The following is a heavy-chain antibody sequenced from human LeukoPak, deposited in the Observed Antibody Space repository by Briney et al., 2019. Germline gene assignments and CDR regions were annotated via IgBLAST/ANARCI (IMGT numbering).Heavy chain of an antibody. D-gene: IGHD5-18*01. J-gene: IGHJ4*02. Sequence: ASVKVSCKASGYTVTGYYMHWVRQAPGQGLEWMGWINPNSGGTNYAQKFQGRVTITRDTSSSTAYMELTRLTSDDTAFYYCARGEYRYGNDYWGQGTLVTVSS. V-gene: IGHV1-2*02. CDR3: ARGEYRYGNDY. CDR2: INPNSGGT. CDR1: GYTVTGYY.